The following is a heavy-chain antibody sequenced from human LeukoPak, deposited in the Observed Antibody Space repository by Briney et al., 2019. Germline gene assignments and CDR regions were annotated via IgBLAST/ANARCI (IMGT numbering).Heavy chain of an antibody. CDR2: IRYDGSNK. Sequence: PGGSLRLSCAASGFTFSSYGMHWVRQAPGKGLEWVAFIRYDGSNKYYADSVKGRFTISRDNSKNTLYLQMNSLRAEDTAVYYCAKGRRITMIVVVPDYWGQGTLVTVSS. CDR1: GFTFSSYG. D-gene: IGHD3-22*01. J-gene: IGHJ4*02. CDR3: AKGRRITMIVVVPDY. V-gene: IGHV3-30*02.